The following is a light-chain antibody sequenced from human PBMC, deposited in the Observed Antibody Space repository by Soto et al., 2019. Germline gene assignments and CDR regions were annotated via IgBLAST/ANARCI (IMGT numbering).Light chain of an antibody. J-gene: IGKJ1*01. CDR3: QQYGSSLWT. Sequence: EIVLTQSPGTLSLSPGERATLSCRASQSVSSSYLAWYQQKPGQAPRLLIYGASSRATGMPDRFSGSGSGTDFTLTISRLEPEDFAAYYCQQYGSSLWTFGQGTKVEIK. V-gene: IGKV3-20*01. CDR2: GAS. CDR1: QSVSSSY.